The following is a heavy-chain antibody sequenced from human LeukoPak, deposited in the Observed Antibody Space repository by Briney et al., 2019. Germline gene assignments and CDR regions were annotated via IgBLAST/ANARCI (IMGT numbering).Heavy chain of an antibody. D-gene: IGHD6-25*01. CDR3: ATGSSDF. CDR1: GVTFSNYG. V-gene: IGHV3-30*03. J-gene: IGHJ4*02. Sequence: PGGSLRLSCADSGVTFSNYGMQWVRQAPGKGLEWVALISYDESEKYYADSVKGRFTISRDNSKNTLYLQMNSLRAEDTVVYYCATGSSDFWGQGTLVTVSS. CDR2: ISYDESEK.